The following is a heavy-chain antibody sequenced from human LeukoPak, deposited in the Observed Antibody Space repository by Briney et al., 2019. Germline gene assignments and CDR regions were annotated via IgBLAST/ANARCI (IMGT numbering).Heavy chain of an antibody. D-gene: IGHD1-14*01. J-gene: IGHJ6*03. CDR1: GYTFTSYD. CDR3: ARGRSTPYYYYYYMDV. V-gene: IGHV1-8*03. Sequence: GASVKVSCKASGYTFTSYDINWVRQAPGQGLEWMGWVTPTTGNTGYAQKFQGRVTITRNTSISTAYMELSSLRSEDTAVYYCARGRSTPYYYYYYMDVWGKGTTVTVSS. CDR2: VTPTTGNT.